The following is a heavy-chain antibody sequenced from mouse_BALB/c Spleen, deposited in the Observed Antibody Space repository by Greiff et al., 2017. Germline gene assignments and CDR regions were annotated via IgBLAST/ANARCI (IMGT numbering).Heavy chain of an antibody. CDR1: GFTFSSYT. D-gene: IGHD1-1*01. CDR2: ISSGGSYT. CDR3: TRDGDYDGSSYYFDY. V-gene: IGHV5-6-4*01. J-gene: IGHJ2*01. Sequence: EVKLMESGGGLVKPGGSLKLSCAASGFTFSSYTMSWVRQTPEKRLEWVATISSGGSYTYYPDSVKGRFTISRDNAKNTLYLQMSSLKSEDTAMYYCTRDGDYDGSSYYFDYWGQGTTLTVSS.